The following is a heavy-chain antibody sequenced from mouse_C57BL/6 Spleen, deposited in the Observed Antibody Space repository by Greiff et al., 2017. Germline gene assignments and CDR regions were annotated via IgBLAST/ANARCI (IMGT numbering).Heavy chain of an antibody. D-gene: IGHD1-1*01. CDR3: TRSEITTVVAPFGY. J-gene: IGHJ3*01. Sequence: VQLKQSGTVLARPGASVKMSCKTSGYTFTSYWMHWVKQRPGQGLEWIGAIYPGNSDTRYNQKFKGKAKLTAVTSASTAYMELSSLTNEDSAVYYCTRSEITTVVAPFGYWGQGTLVTVSA. CDR1: GYTFTSYW. CDR2: IYPGNSDT. V-gene: IGHV1-5*01.